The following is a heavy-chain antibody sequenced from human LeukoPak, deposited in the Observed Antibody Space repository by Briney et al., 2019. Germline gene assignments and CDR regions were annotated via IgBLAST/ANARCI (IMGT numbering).Heavy chain of an antibody. CDR2: ISGTGGST. Sequence: GGSLRLSCGASGFTFSTYAIGWVRQAPGKGLEWVSSISGTGGSTSYAASAKGRFTISRDQSKDKLYLQMNSLRAEDTALYSCVKEFWAAAGTVGLFDFWGLGTLVTVSS. V-gene: IGHV3-23*01. D-gene: IGHD6-13*01. J-gene: IGHJ4*02. CDR1: GFTFSTYA. CDR3: VKEFWAAAGTVGLFDF.